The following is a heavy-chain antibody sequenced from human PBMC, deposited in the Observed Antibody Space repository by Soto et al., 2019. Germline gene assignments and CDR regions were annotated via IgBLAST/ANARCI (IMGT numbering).Heavy chain of an antibody. Sequence: EVQLMESGGGLVQPGESLRLSCTASGFSFSSYTMNWVRQAPGKGLEWISYIGPYSNTIYYADSVKGRFVISRDDTTNSLYLQMDSLRADDTAVYYCARDDYTYGVSWGQGTLVTVSS. CDR2: IGPYSNTI. D-gene: IGHD5-18*01. CDR1: GFSFSSYT. V-gene: IGHV3-48*04. J-gene: IGHJ5*02. CDR3: ARDDYTYGVS.